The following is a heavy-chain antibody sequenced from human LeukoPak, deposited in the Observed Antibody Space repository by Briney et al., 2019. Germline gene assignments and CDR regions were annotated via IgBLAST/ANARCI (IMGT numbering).Heavy chain of an antibody. CDR2: IIPIFGTA. V-gene: IGHV1-69*13. D-gene: IGHD3-22*01. CDR3: ARDERYDSSGYPFDY. J-gene: IGHJ4*02. Sequence: SVKVSCKASGGTFSNYAISWVRQAPGQGLEWMGGIIPIFGTANYAQKFQGRVTITADESTSTAYMELSSLRSEDTAVYYCARDERYDSSGYPFDYWGQGTLVTVSS. CDR1: GGTFSNYA.